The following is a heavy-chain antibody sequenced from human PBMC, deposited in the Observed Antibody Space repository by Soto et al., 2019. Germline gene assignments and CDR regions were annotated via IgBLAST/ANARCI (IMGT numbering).Heavy chain of an antibody. CDR3: ARGFVETAMAFDY. J-gene: IGHJ4*02. CDR2: IHYSGST. D-gene: IGHD5-18*01. Sequence: QVQLQESGPGLVKPSQTLSLACSVSGASINSGGYFWSLIRQLPGKGLEWIGYIHYSGSTYYNPSCKSRVVMSMDTSKNDFSLKLSSVTAADTAVFYCARGFVETAMAFDYWGQGALVTVSS. CDR1: GASINSGGYF. V-gene: IGHV4-31*03.